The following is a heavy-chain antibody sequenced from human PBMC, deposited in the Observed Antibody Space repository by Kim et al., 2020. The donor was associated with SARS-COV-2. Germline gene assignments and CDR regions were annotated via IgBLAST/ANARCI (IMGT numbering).Heavy chain of an antibody. CDR2: IYYSGST. J-gene: IGHJ5*02. Sequence: SETLSLTCTVSGGSISSYYWSWIRQPPGKGLEWIGYIYYSGSTNYNPSLKSRVTISVDTSKNQFSLKLSSVTAVDTAVYYCARVWESSSWYNWFDPWGQG. V-gene: IGHV4-59*01. D-gene: IGHD6-13*01. CDR1: GGSISSYY. CDR3: ARVWESSSWYNWFDP.